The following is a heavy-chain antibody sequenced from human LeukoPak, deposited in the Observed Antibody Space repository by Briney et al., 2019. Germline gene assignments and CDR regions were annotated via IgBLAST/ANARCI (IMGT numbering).Heavy chain of an antibody. Sequence: PSETLSLTCAVYGGSFSGYYWSWIRQPPGKGLEWIGEINHSGSTNYNPSLKSRVTISVDTSKNQFSLKLSSVTAADTAVYYCARGLPLYAFDIWGQGTMVTVSS. V-gene: IGHV4-34*01. J-gene: IGHJ3*02. CDR1: GGSFSGYY. CDR3: ARGLPLYAFDI. CDR2: INHSGST.